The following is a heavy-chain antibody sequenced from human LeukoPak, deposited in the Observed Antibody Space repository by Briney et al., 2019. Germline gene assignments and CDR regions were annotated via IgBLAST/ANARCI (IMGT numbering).Heavy chain of an antibody. Sequence: GGSLRLSCAASGFTFSNYAMHWVRQAPGKGLEWVAVISYDGSNKYYADSVKGRFTISRDNSKNTLYLQMNSLRAEDTAVYYCAKMPTIAVVPAAIYFDYWGQGTLVTVSS. V-gene: IGHV3-30-3*02. J-gene: IGHJ4*02. CDR2: ISYDGSNK. D-gene: IGHD2-2*02. CDR3: AKMPTIAVVPAAIYFDY. CDR1: GFTFSNYA.